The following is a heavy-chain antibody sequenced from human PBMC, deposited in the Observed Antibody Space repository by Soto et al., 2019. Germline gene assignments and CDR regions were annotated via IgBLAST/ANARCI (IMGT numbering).Heavy chain of an antibody. Sequence: QLQLQESGSGLVKPSQTLSLTCAVSGGSISSGGYSWSWIRQPPGKGLEWIGYIYHSGSTYYNPSLKSRVTIXVXRXKNQFSLKLSSVTAADTAVYYCARRRGFPYYYGMDVWGQGTTVTVSS. CDR2: IYHSGST. J-gene: IGHJ6*02. CDR1: GGSISSGGYS. V-gene: IGHV4-30-2*01. D-gene: IGHD5-12*01. CDR3: ARRRGFPYYYGMDV.